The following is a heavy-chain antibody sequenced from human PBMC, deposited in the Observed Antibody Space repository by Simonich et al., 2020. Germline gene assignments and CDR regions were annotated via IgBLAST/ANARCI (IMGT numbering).Heavy chain of an antibody. CDR1: GYTFTSYG. J-gene: IGHJ4*02. CDR2: SSAYNRNT. Sequence: QVQLVQSGAEVKKPGASVKVSCKASGYTFTSYGISWVRQAPGQGLEWMGWSSAYNRNTNYAQKLQGRVTITTDTSTSTAYMELRSLRSDDTAVYYCARASRGTWWYYYFDYWGQGTLVTVSS. V-gene: IGHV1-18*01. CDR3: ARASRGTWWYYYFDY. D-gene: IGHD2-15*01.